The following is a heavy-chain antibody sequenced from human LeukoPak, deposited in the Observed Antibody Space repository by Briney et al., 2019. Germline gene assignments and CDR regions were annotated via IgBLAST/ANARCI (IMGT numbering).Heavy chain of an antibody. V-gene: IGHV2-70*11. CDR2: IDWYDDK. Sequence: SGPTLVKPTQTLTLTCTFSGFSLSTSGMCVSWIRQPPGKALEWLSRIDWYDDKYYSTSLKTRLTISKDTSKNQVVLTMTNMDPVDTATYYCARGSTYYYDSSGYYCRHEFDYWGQGTLVTVSS. J-gene: IGHJ4*02. D-gene: IGHD3-22*01. CDR1: GFSLSTSGMC. CDR3: ARGSTYYYDSSGYYCRHEFDY.